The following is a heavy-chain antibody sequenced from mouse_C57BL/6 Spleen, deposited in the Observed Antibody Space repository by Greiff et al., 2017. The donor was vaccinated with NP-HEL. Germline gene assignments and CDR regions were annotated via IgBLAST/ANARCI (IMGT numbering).Heavy chain of an antibody. CDR1: GFTFSSYA. D-gene: IGHD2-2*01. J-gene: IGHJ2*01. Sequence: EVKLVESGGGLVKPGGSLKLSCAASGFTFSSYAMSWVRQTPEKRLEWVATISDGGSYTYYPDNVKGRFTISRDNAKNNLYLQMSPLKSEDTAMYYCARGGWLRDYFDYWGQGTTLTVSA. V-gene: IGHV5-4*03. CDR2: ISDGGSYT. CDR3: ARGGWLRDYFDY.